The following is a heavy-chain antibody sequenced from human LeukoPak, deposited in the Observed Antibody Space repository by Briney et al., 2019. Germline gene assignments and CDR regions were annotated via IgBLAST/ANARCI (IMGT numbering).Heavy chain of an antibody. CDR1: GFTFSKAW. J-gene: IGHJ3*02. CDR2: VRPDGGAT. D-gene: IGHD5-18*01. CDR3: VRESYAYGYHAFDM. V-gene: IGHV3-15*01. Sequence: GGSLRLSCAASGFTFSKAWMSWVRQAPGKGLEWVGRVRPDGGATDSAAPVKGRVSMSRDDSKNSLYLQMNSLKTEDTAVYLCVRESYAYGYHAFDMWGQGIMVTVSS.